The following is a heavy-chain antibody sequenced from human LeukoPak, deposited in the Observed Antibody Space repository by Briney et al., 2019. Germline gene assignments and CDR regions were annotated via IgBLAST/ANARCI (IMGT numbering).Heavy chain of an antibody. CDR1: GGSISSYY. V-gene: IGHV4-59*12. J-gene: IGHJ4*02. D-gene: IGHD3-10*01. Sequence: SETLSLTCTVSGGSISSYYWSWIRQPPGKGLEWIGYIYYSGSTYYNPSLKSRVTISVDTSKNHFSLKLNSVTAADTAVYYCARGYFDSGSSLDYWGQGTLVTVSS. CDR3: ARGYFDSGSSLDY. CDR2: IYYSGST.